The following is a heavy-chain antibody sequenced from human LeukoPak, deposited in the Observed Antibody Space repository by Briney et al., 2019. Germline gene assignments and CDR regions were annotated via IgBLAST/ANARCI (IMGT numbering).Heavy chain of an antibody. CDR3: ATYRQVLLPFES. Sequence: GGSLRLSCAASGFTFGSYDMTWVRQPPGKGLEWVSSIFPSGGEIHYADSVRGRFTISRDNSKSTLSLQMNSLRAEDTAIYYCATYRQVLLPFESWGQGTLVTVSS. CDR2: IFPSGGEI. D-gene: IGHD2-8*02. V-gene: IGHV3-23*01. J-gene: IGHJ4*02. CDR1: GFTFGSYD.